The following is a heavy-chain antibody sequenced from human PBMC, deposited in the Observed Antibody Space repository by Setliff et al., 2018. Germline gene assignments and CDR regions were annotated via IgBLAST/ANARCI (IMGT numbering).Heavy chain of an antibody. CDR2: IHYSGNT. CDR3: ARHAPGAIDY. V-gene: IGHV4-39*01. Sequence: NPSETLSLTCTVSGFSINSGTHFWGWIRQPPGKGLEWIGRIHYSGNTFYNPSLKSRVTISVDTSKNQFSLTLSSVTAADTAVYYCARHAPGAIDYWGQGALVTVSS. J-gene: IGHJ4*02. CDR1: GFSINSGTHF.